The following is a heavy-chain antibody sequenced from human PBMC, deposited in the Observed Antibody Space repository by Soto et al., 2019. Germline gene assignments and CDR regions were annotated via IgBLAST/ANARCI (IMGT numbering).Heavy chain of an antibody. Sequence: SVKVSCKASGGTFSSYAISWVREAPGQGLEWMGGIIPIFGTANYAQKFQGRVTITADESTSTAYMELSSLRSEDTAVYYCARASPGGVVVTAFDYWGQGTLVTVSS. CDR2: IIPIFGTA. V-gene: IGHV1-69*13. CDR1: GGTFSSYA. J-gene: IGHJ4*02. D-gene: IGHD2-21*02. CDR3: ARASPGGVVVTAFDY.